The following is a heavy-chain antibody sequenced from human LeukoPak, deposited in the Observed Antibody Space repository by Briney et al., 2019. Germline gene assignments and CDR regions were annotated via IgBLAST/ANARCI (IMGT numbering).Heavy chain of an antibody. CDR3: ARGIAVAGTGDY. CDR2: ISTYNGNT. Sequence: ASVKVSCKTSVYTFTDSGISWVRQAPELGLECMGWISTYNGNTHYAQTLQGRVTMTTDTSTRTAYMELRSLRSDDTAMYYCARGIAVAGTGDYWGQGTLVTVSS. CDR1: VYTFTDSG. V-gene: IGHV1-18*01. J-gene: IGHJ4*02. D-gene: IGHD6-19*01.